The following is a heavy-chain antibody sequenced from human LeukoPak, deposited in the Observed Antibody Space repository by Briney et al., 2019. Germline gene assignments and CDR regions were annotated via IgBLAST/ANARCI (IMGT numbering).Heavy chain of an antibody. CDR2: ISHDGII. CDR3: ARDWVYKIDY. J-gene: IGHJ4*02. D-gene: IGHD5-24*01. V-gene: IGHV3-74*01. CDR1: GFTFSSYV. Sequence: GGSLRLSCETAGFTFSSYVMHRVRRTPGKGLVWVSRISHDGIISYADSVKGRFTISRDNAKNTLTLQMNSLRVENTAVYFCARDWVYKIDYWGRGTLVTVSS.